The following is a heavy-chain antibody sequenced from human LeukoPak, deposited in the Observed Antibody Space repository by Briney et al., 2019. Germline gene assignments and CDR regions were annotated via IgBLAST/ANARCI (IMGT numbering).Heavy chain of an antibody. CDR2: IVVGSGNT. D-gene: IGHD3-22*01. Sequence: SVTVSCKASGFTFTSSAVQWVRQARGQRLEWIGWIVVGSGNTNYAQKFQERVTITRDMSTSTAYMELSSLRSEDTAVYYCAAVGSRSGEYYYDSSGYDAFDIWGQGTMVTVSS. CDR3: AAVGSRSGEYYYDSSGYDAFDI. V-gene: IGHV1-58*01. J-gene: IGHJ3*02. CDR1: GFTFTSSA.